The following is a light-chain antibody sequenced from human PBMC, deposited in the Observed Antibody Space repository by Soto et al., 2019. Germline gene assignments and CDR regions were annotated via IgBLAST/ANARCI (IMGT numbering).Light chain of an antibody. V-gene: IGKV1-5*01. CDR2: DAS. Sequence: DIQMTQSPSTLSASVGDRVTITCPASQSVRSWLAWYQQKPGRAPKFLIYDASSLESGVPSRFSGSGSGTEFTLTISNLQPDDFATYYCQQYDNYPLTFGGGTKVEI. CDR1: QSVRSW. CDR3: QQYDNYPLT. J-gene: IGKJ4*01.